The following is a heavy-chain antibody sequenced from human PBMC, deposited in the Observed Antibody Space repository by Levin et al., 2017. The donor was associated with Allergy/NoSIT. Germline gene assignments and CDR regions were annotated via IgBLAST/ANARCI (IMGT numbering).Heavy chain of an antibody. Sequence: SCAASGFTFDDYAMHWVRQAPGKGLEWVSGISWNSGSIGYADSVKGRFTISRDNAKNSLYLQMNSLRAEDTALYYCAKDRAVAGRGAFDSWGQGTMVTVSS. CDR3: AKDRAVAGRGAFDS. D-gene: IGHD6-19*01. CDR1: GFTFDDYA. CDR2: ISWNSGSI. J-gene: IGHJ3*02. V-gene: IGHV3-9*01.